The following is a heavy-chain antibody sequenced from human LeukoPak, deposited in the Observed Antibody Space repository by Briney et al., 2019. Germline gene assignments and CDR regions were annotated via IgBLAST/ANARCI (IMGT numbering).Heavy chain of an antibody. J-gene: IGHJ4*02. V-gene: IGHV3-72*01. CDR3: VRDYYASSGYYLLDS. D-gene: IGHD3-22*01. CDR2: TRNKANSYTT. Sequence: GGSLRLSCAASGFTFSDHYMDWVRQAPGKGLEWVGRTRNKANSYTTESAASVKGRFTISRDDSKNSLYLQMNSLKTEDTAVYYCVRDYYASSGYYLLDSWGQGTLVTVSS. CDR1: GFTFSDHY.